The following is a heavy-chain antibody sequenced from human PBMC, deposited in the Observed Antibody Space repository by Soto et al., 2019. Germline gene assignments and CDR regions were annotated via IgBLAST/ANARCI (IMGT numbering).Heavy chain of an antibody. V-gene: IGHV3-23*01. J-gene: IGHJ4*02. CDR2: ISSSGGTT. D-gene: IGHD5-18*01. Sequence: EVQLLESGGGLVQPGGSLRLSCAVSGFTFSSFAMSWVRQAPGEGLEWVSVISSSGGTTYYADFVKGRFTISRDKSKITLNLQMNSVRAGDTAVYYCAREYSYACDYWGQGTLVTVSS. CDR1: GFTFSSFA. CDR3: AREYSYACDY.